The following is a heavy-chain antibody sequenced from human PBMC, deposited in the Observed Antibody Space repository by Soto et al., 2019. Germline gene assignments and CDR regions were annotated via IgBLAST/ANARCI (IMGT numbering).Heavy chain of an antibody. CDR1: VASISSGGYY. D-gene: IGHD1-7*01. J-gene: IGHJ2*01. CDR2: IYYSGDT. CDR3: ARDGWITGTTGWYFDL. Sequence: SETLSLTCTFSVASISSGGYYCSWIRQRPWKGLEWLAYIYYSGDTFYNPSLKSRLLISIDTSKNQFSLRLSSVTAADTAVYYCARDGWITGTTGWYFDLWGRGTLDTLSS. V-gene: IGHV4-31*03.